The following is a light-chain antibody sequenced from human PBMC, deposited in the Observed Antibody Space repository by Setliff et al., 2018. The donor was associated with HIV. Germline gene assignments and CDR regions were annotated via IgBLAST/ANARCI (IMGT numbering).Light chain of an antibody. CDR3: GSYTSSSTLYV. CDR2: EVS. CDR1: GSDVGGYKF. V-gene: IGLV2-14*01. J-gene: IGLJ1*01. Sequence: QSALAQPASVSGSPGQSITISCTGTGSDVGGYKFVSWFQQHPGKAPKLMIYEVSTRPSGVSNRFSGSKSGNMASLTISGLQAEDEADYYCGSYTSSSTLYVFGTGTKVTVL.